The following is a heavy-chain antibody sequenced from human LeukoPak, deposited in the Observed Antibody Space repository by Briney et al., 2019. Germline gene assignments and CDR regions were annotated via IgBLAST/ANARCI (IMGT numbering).Heavy chain of an antibody. CDR2: IHYSGSS. CDR3: ALAPNSNWFDF. D-gene: IGHD2-8*01. Sequence: SETLSLTCTVSGDSTSNFYWNWIRLSPGKGLEWIGNIHYSGSSVYNPSLKSRSTISIDTSRRQFFLKLNSVTAADTAVYFCALAPNSNWFDFWGPGILVTVSS. J-gene: IGHJ5*01. V-gene: IGHV4-59*03. CDR1: GDSTSNFY.